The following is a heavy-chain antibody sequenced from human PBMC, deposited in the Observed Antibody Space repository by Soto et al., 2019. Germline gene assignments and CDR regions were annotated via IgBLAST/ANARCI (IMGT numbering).Heavy chain of an antibody. CDR3: ARVLPPFDH. Sequence: QVQLVQSGAEVKKPGASVKVSCKASGYTFTSYGISWVRQAPGQGLEWMGWINAYNGNTNYAQKLQGRVTMTTDTSTSTADMERRSLRSDATAVYACARVLPPFDHWGQGTLVTVSS. CDR1: GYTFTSYG. V-gene: IGHV1-18*01. J-gene: IGHJ5*02. CDR2: INAYNGNT.